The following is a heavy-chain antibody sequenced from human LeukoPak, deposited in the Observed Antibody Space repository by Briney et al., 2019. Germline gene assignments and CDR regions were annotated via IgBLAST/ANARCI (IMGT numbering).Heavy chain of an antibody. J-gene: IGHJ3*02. D-gene: IGHD2-8*02. Sequence: GGSLRLSCAASGFTFSSYGMHWVRQAPGKGLKWVAVISYDGSNKYYADSVKGRFTISRDNSKNTLYLQMNSLRAEDTAVYYCAKDMRVLAGALNAFDIWGQGTMVTVSS. CDR1: GFTFSSYG. CDR3: AKDMRVLAGALNAFDI. CDR2: ISYDGSNK. V-gene: IGHV3-30*18.